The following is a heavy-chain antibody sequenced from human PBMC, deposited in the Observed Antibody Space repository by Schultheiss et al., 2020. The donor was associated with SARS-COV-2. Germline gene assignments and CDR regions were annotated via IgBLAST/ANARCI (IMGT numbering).Heavy chain of an antibody. V-gene: IGHV1-2*02. J-gene: IGHJ4*02. CDR1: GGTFSSYT. CDR2: INPNSGGT. Sequence: ASVKVSCKASGGTFSSYTISWVRQAPGQGLEWMGWINPNSGGTNYAQKFQGRVTMTRDTSISTAYMELSRLRSDDTAVYYCASDSSGYLNYWGQGTLVTVSS. D-gene: IGHD3-22*01. CDR3: ASDSSGYLNY.